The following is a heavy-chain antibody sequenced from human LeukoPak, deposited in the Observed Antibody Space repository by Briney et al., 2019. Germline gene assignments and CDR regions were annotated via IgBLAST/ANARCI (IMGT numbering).Heavy chain of an antibody. CDR3: ARAPTYYYDSSGWYYFDY. Sequence: SETLSLTCAVYGGSFSGYYWSWIRQPPGKGLEWMGEINHSGSTNYNPSLKSRVTISVDTSKNQYSLTLSSVTAADTAVYYCARAPTYYYDSSGWYYFDYWGQGTLVTVSS. CDR1: GGSFSGYY. CDR2: INHSGST. V-gene: IGHV4-34*01. J-gene: IGHJ4*02. D-gene: IGHD3-22*01.